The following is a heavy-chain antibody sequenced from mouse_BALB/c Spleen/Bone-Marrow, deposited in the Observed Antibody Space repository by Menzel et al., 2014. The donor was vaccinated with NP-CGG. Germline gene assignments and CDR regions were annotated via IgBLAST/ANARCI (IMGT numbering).Heavy chain of an antibody. V-gene: IGHV1-77*01. CDR3: ARKGIYYGEGVSLAY. D-gene: IGHD2-13*01. CDR2: IYPGSGST. J-gene: IGHJ3*01. Sequence: QVHVKQSGPELVKPGASVKMSCKASGYTFTDYVISWVKQRTGQGLEWIGEIYPGSGSTYYNEKFKGKATLTADKSSNTAYMQLSSLTSEDSAVYFCARKGIYYGEGVSLAYWGQGTLVTVSA. CDR1: GYTFTDYV.